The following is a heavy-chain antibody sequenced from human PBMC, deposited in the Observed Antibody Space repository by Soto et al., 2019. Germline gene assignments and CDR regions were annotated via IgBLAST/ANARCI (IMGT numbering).Heavy chain of an antibody. CDR2: ISGSGGST. V-gene: IGHV3-23*01. CDR1: GFTFSSYA. D-gene: IGHD6-13*01. CDR3: ANRGRISSWYYFDY. J-gene: IGHJ4*02. Sequence: GGSLRLSCAASGFTFSSYAMSWVRQAPGKGLEWVSAISGSGGSTYYADSVKGRFTISRDNSKNTLYLQMNSLRAEDTAVYYCANRGRISSWYYFDYWGQGTLVTVSS.